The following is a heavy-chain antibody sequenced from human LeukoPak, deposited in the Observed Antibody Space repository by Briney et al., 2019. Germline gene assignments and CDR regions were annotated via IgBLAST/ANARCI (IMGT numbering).Heavy chain of an antibody. Sequence: GASMKVPCKASGYTFFDFYMHWVRQAPGQGLEWMGIVNPNDGRTTDAQKFQGRVSMTSDTSTSTCYMELSSLRSEDTAVYYCARSYFRDARGGFDYWGQGTLVTVSS. D-gene: IGHD2-8*01. V-gene: IGHV1-46*01. CDR1: GYTFFDFY. J-gene: IGHJ4*02. CDR2: VNPNDGRT. CDR3: ARSYFRDARGGFDY.